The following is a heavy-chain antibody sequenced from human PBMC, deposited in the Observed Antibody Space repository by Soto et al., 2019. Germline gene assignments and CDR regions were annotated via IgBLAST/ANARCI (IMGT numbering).Heavy chain of an antibody. J-gene: IGHJ4*02. Sequence: QVQLQESGPGLVKPSETLSLTCTVSGGSISSYYWSWIRQPPGKGLEWIGYIYYSGSTNYNPSLXGXGXLXXGTSKERLSLKLSSVTAADTGVYYCARVYAYYFDYWGQGTLVTVSS. V-gene: IGHV4-59*01. CDR3: ARVYAYYFDY. CDR2: IYYSGST. D-gene: IGHD2-8*01. CDR1: GGSISSYY.